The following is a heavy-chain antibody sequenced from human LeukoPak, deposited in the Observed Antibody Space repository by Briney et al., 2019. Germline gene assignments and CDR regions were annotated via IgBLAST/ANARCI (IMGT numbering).Heavy chain of an antibody. V-gene: IGHV3-21*01. Sequence: PGGSLRLSCAASGFTFSSYSMNWVRQAPGKGLEWVSSISSSSSYIYYANSVKVRFTISRDNAKNSLYMQMNSLRAEDTAVYYCARDYSVITPVLDYWGQGTLVTVSS. CDR2: ISSSSSYI. D-gene: IGHD3-16*01. CDR1: GFTFSSYS. J-gene: IGHJ4*02. CDR3: ARDYSVITPVLDY.